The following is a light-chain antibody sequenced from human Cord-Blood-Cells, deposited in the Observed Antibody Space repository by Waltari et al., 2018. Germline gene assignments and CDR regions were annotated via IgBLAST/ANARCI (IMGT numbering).Light chain of an antibody. CDR2: DVS. J-gene: IGLJ1*01. Sequence: QSALTQPRSVSGSPGPSVTISCTGTSSDVGGYNYVSWYQQHPGKAPKLMSYDVSKRPSGVPDRFSGSKSGNTASLTISGLQAEDEADYYCCSYAGSYNYVFGTGTKVTVL. CDR3: CSYAGSYNYV. V-gene: IGLV2-11*01. CDR1: SSDVGGYNY.